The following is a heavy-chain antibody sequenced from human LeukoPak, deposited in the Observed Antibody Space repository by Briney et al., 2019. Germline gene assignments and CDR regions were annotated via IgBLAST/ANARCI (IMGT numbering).Heavy chain of an antibody. CDR2: IKQDGSEK. CDR1: GFTFSSYW. D-gene: IGHD3-22*01. CDR3: ARDYLYYYDSSGYYYGY. V-gene: IGHV3-7*01. Sequence: GGSLRLSCAASGFTFSSYWMSCVRQAPGKGLEWVANIKQDGSEKYYVDSVKGRFTISRDNAKNSLYLQMNSLRAEDTAVYYCARDYLYYYDSSGYYYGYWGQGTLVTVSS. J-gene: IGHJ4*02.